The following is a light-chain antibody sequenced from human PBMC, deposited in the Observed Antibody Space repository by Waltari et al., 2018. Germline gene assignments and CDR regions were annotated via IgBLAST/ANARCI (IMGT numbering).Light chain of an antibody. V-gene: IGLV2-8*01. Sequence: QSALTQPPSASGSPGQSVTISCTGTSSDVGGYNYVSWYQQYPGKAPQLRFYEVSKRPSGVPVRFSGSKSGNTASLTVSGLQAEDEADYYCSSYAGSNNAFVFGTGTKVTVL. CDR1: SSDVGGYNY. CDR2: EVS. J-gene: IGLJ1*01. CDR3: SSYAGSNNAFV.